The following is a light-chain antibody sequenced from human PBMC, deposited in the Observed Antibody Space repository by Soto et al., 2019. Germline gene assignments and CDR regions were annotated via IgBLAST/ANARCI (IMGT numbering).Light chain of an antibody. CDR2: KAS. CDR1: ESISSW. V-gene: IGKV1-5*03. J-gene: IGKJ1*01. Sequence: DMRMTQSPSTLSASIGDRVTITCRASESISSWLAWYQQKPGKAPKILIYKASSLESGVPSRFSGSGSGTDFSLTISCLQSEDLATYYCQQYYGYPWTFGQGTKVDIK. CDR3: QQYYGYPWT.